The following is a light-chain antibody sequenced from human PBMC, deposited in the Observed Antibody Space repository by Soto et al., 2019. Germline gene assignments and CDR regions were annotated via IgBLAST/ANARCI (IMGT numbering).Light chain of an antibody. J-gene: IGLJ1*01. Sequence: QSVLTQPASVSGSPGQSITISCTGTSSDVGGYNYVSWYQQHPGKAPKLMIYDVSNRPSGVSNRFSGSKSGNTASLTISGLQAEDEADYYCGSYTSSRTIDYVFGTGTRSPS. CDR1: SSDVGGYNY. CDR3: GSYTSSRTIDYV. CDR2: DVS. V-gene: IGLV2-14*01.